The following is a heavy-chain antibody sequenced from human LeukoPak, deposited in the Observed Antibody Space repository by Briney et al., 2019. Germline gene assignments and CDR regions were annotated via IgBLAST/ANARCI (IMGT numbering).Heavy chain of an antibody. V-gene: IGHV3-23*01. J-gene: IGHJ4*02. D-gene: IGHD3-10*01. CDR2: ISDSGGST. CDR3: AKDSITMVRGVIEKGVSDY. Sequence: GGSLRLSCAASGFTFNSHGMSWVRQAPGKGLEWVSAISDSGGSTYYADSVKGRFTISRDNSKNTLYLQMNSLRAEDTAVYYCAKDSITMVRGVIEKGVSDYWGQGTLVTVSS. CDR1: GFTFNSHG.